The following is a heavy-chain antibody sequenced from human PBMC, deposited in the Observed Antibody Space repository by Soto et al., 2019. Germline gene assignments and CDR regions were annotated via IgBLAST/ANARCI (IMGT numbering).Heavy chain of an antibody. V-gene: IGHV4-30-4*01. Sequence: QVQLHESGPGLVKPSQTLSLTCTVSGGSISSGDYYWSWIRQPPGKGLEWIGYIYYSGFTYYNPSXNXRLTMSVDTSKNQFSLKLSSVIAADTAVYYCARSDNYVPFDHWGQGTLVTVSS. D-gene: IGHD4-4*01. CDR2: IYYSGFT. CDR3: ARSDNYVPFDH. J-gene: IGHJ4*02. CDR1: GGSISSGDYY.